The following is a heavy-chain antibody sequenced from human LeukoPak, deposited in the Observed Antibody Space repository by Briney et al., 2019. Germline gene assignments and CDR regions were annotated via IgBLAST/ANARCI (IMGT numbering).Heavy chain of an antibody. J-gene: IGHJ5*02. CDR1: GGSFSGYY. Sequence: SETLSLTCAVYGGSFSGYYWSWIRQPPGKGLGWIGYIYYSGSTNYNPSLKSRVTISVDTSKNQFSLKLSSATAADTAVYYCAREDSGSYNWFDPWGQGTLVTVSS. CDR3: AREDSGSYNWFDP. CDR2: IYYSGST. V-gene: IGHV4-59*01. D-gene: IGHD1-26*01.